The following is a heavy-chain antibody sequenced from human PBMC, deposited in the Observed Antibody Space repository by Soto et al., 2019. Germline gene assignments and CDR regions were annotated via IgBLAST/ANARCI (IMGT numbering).Heavy chain of an antibody. J-gene: IGHJ4*01. Sequence: KTSETLSLTCTVSGGSLNNYYGSWVRQPPGKGLEWIGYMFYSGNSNYNSSLKSRVTISLDKSKNQFSLKLTSVTAADTAVYYCVRSGHSFGGVIWGRGTLVTVSS. CDR1: GGSLNNYY. D-gene: IGHD3-16*01. V-gene: IGHV4-59*01. CDR3: VRSGHSFGGVI. CDR2: MFYSGNS.